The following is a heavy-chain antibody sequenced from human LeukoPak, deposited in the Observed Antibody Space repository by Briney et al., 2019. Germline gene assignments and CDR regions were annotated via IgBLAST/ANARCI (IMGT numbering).Heavy chain of an antibody. CDR2: INLNSGGT. Sequence: ASVKVSCKASGYTFTSYGISWVRQAPGQGLEWMGWINLNSGGTNYAQKFQGRVTMTRDTSISTAYMELSRLRSDDTAVYYCASDNWNDVDAFDIWGQGTMVTVSS. D-gene: IGHD1-20*01. V-gene: IGHV1-2*02. J-gene: IGHJ3*02. CDR3: ASDNWNDVDAFDI. CDR1: GYTFTSYG.